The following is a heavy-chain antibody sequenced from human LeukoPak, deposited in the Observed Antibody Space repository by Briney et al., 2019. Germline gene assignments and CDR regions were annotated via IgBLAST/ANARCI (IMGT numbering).Heavy chain of an antibody. V-gene: IGHV4-59*08. CDR2: IYYTGIT. CDR1: GASIDTYY. Sequence: SETLSLTCAVSGASIDTYYWSWIRQPPGKGLEWIGYIYYTGITNYSPSPSLKSRVTIAVDTSKSKSSLKLISVTAADTAVYYCARLDASLLYFDFWGQGTLATVSS. J-gene: IGHJ4*02. D-gene: IGHD2-15*01. CDR3: ARLDASLLYFDF.